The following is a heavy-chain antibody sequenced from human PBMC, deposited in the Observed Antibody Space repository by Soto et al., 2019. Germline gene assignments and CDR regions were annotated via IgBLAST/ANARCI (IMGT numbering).Heavy chain of an antibody. D-gene: IGHD3-22*01. CDR2: ISGSGTAT. J-gene: IGHJ3*01. CDR3: AKTRLYDNNDYHRDGFDV. CDR1: GFTFRTYP. Sequence: GGSLRLSCAASGFTFRTYPMSWVRQAPRKGLEWVSGISGSGTATYYTDSVKGRFTVSRDNSKDTVFLQMNTLRVEDTAVYYCAKTRLYDNNDYHRDGFDVWGPGTVVTVSS. V-gene: IGHV3-23*01.